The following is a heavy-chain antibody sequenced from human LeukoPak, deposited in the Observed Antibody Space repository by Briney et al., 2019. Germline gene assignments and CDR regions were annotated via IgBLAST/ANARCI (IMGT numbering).Heavy chain of an antibody. J-gene: IGHJ4*02. Sequence: GGSLRLSCAASGFTFSSYSMNWVRQAPGKGLEWVAVISYDGSNKYYADSVKGRFTISRDNSKNTLYLQMNSLRAEDTAVYYCAKDRVGVKDYWGQGTLVTVSS. V-gene: IGHV3-30*18. CDR2: ISYDGSNK. CDR3: AKDRVGVKDY. CDR1: GFTFSSYS. D-gene: IGHD1-26*01.